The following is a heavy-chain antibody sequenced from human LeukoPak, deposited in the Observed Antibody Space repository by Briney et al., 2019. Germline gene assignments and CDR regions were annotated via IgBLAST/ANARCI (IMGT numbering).Heavy chain of an antibody. Sequence: SETLSLTCTVSGGSISNYYWSWIRQPAGKGLEWIGHIYISGSTNYNPFLKSRVTMSVEKSKSQFSPKLSSVTAADTAVYYCATFSSSWFFDYWGQGTLVTVSS. CDR2: IYISGST. V-gene: IGHV4-4*07. D-gene: IGHD6-13*01. J-gene: IGHJ4*02. CDR3: ATFSSSWFFDY. CDR1: GGSISNYY.